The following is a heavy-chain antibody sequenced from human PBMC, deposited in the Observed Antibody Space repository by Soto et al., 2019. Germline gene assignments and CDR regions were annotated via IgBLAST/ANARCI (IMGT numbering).Heavy chain of an antibody. Sequence: SVKVSCKASGYTFTGYYMHWVRQAPGQGLEWMGWINPNSGGTNYAQKFQGWVTMTRDTSISTAYMELSRLRSDDTAVYYCARGQQLSPYYYYGMDVWGQGTTVTVSS. D-gene: IGHD6-13*01. CDR1: GYTFTGYY. CDR3: ARGQQLSPYYYYGMDV. CDR2: INPNSGGT. V-gene: IGHV1-2*04. J-gene: IGHJ6*02.